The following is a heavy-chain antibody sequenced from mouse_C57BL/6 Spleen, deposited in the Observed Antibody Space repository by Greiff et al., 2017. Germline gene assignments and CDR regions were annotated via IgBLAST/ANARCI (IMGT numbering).Heavy chain of an antibody. CDR2: ISSGSSTI. J-gene: IGHJ3*01. D-gene: IGHD2-3*01. CDR3: ARPHIYDGYYEEVFAY. Sequence: EVKLEESGGGLVKPGGSLKLSCAASGFTFSDYGMHWVRQAPEKGLEWVAYISSGSSTIYYADTVKGRFTISRDNAKNTLFLQMTSLRSEDTAMYYCARPHIYDGYYEEVFAYWGQGTLVTVSA. CDR1: GFTFSDYG. V-gene: IGHV5-17*01.